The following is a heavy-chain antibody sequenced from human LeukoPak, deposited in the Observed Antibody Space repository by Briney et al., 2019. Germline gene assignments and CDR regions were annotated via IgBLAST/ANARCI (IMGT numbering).Heavy chain of an antibody. CDR2: ISSSSSTI. D-gene: IGHD3-22*01. V-gene: IGHV3-48*04. Sequence: GGSLRLSCAASGFTFSSYSMNWVRQAPGKGLEWVSYISSSSSTIYYADSVKGRFTISRDNAKNSLYLQMNSLRAVDTAVYYCARTYYYDSGDYWGQGTLVTVSS. CDR3: ARTYYYDSGDY. CDR1: GFTFSSYS. J-gene: IGHJ4*02.